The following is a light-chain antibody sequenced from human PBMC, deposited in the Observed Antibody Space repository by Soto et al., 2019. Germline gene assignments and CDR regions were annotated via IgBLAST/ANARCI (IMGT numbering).Light chain of an antibody. Sequence: AIQLTQAPSSLSSSVGDRVTSTCRASEAIRSALGWYQQKPGQVPKLLIDAASILQRGVPSRFSGSGSGTDFKLTLSSLQPEYFADDHRLLDFRYFWAFGQGTKV. J-gene: IGKJ1*01. CDR1: EAIRSA. CDR2: AAS. CDR3: LLDFRYFWA. V-gene: IGKV1-6*01.